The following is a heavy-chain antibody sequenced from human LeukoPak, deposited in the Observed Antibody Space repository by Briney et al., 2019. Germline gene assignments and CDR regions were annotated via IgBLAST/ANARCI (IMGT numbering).Heavy chain of an antibody. Sequence: SGGSLRLSCAASGFTFSSYAMHWVRQAPGKGLEWVAVISYDGSNKYYADSVKGRFTISRDNSKNTLYLQMNSLRAEDTAVYYCARGGKVLLRFGDQSNWFDPWGQGTLVTVSS. V-gene: IGHV3-30*04. CDR3: ARGGKVLLRFGDQSNWFDP. CDR2: ISYDGSNK. J-gene: IGHJ5*02. D-gene: IGHD3-10*01. CDR1: GFTFSSYA.